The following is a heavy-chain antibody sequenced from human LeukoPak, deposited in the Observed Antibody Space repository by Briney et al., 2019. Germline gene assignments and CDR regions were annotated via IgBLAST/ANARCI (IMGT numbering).Heavy chain of an antibody. CDR2: ISGRSSHT. Sequence: KPGGSLRLSCAASGFAFSDYYMSWIRQAPGEGLEWVSYISGRSSHTNYADSVRGRFTIFRDNAKNSLYLQMNSLRAEDTAVYYCARVERSSSSCYADYWGQGTLVTVSS. V-gene: IGHV3-11*05. J-gene: IGHJ4*02. CDR3: ARVERSSSSCYADY. D-gene: IGHD2-2*01. CDR1: GFAFSDYY.